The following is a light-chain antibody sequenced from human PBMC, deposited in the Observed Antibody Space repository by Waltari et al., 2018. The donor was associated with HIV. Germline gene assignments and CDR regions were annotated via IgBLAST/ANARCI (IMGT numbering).Light chain of an antibody. V-gene: IGLV2-23*02. CDR3: CSYAGSSTYV. CDR2: EVS. J-gene: IGLJ1*01. Sequence: QSALTQPASVSGSPGPSSTISCTGTSRVAGSYNLVSWYQQHHVKAPKLMIYEVSKRPSGVSNRFAGSKSGNTASLTISGLQAEDEADYYCCSYAGSSTYVFGTGTKVTVL. CDR1: SRVAGSYNL.